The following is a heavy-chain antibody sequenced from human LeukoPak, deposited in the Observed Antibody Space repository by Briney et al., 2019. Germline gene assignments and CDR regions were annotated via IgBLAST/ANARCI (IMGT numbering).Heavy chain of an antibody. V-gene: IGHV4-59*08. D-gene: IGHD3-10*01. J-gene: IGHJ4*02. CDR3: ARLTSDPNYYGSGTLFDY. CDR2: IYYSGST. CDR1: GGSFSGYY. Sequence: SETLSLTCAVYGGSFSGYYWSWIRQPPGKGLEWIGYIYYSGSTNYNPSLKSRVTISVDTSKNQFSLKLSSVTAADTAVYYCARLTSDPNYYGSGTLFDYWGQGTLVTVSS.